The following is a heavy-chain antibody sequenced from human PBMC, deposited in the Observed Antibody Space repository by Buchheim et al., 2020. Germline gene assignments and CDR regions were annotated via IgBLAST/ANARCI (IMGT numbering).Heavy chain of an antibody. Sequence: EVQLVESGGGLVKPGGSLRLSCAASGFTFSSYSMNWVRQAPGKGLEWVSSISSSSSYIYYADSVKGRFTISSDNAKNSLYLQMNSLRAEDTAVYYCARADSGYDFFPSYYYGMDVWGQGTT. J-gene: IGHJ6*02. CDR1: GFTFSSYS. CDR2: ISSSSSYI. D-gene: IGHD5-12*01. CDR3: ARADSGYDFFPSYYYGMDV. V-gene: IGHV3-21*01.